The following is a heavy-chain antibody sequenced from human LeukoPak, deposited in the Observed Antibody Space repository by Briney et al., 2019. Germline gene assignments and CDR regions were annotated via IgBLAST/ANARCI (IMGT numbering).Heavy chain of an antibody. V-gene: IGHV4-59*01. J-gene: IGHJ4*02. Sequence: SETLSLTCTVSGGSISYYYWSWIRQPPGKGLELIGYIYYSGSTNYNPSLKSRVTISVDTSKNQFSLKLSSVTAADTAVYYCASWSSSSLYFDYWGQGTLVTVSS. CDR1: GGSISYYY. CDR2: IYYSGST. CDR3: ASWSSSSLYFDY. D-gene: IGHD6-6*01.